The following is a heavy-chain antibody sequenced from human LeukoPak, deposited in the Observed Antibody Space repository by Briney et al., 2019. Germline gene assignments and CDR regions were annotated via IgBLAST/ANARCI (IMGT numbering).Heavy chain of an antibody. CDR3: ARSPPGHAVAAFYWAFDI. J-gene: IGHJ3*02. D-gene: IGHD2-15*01. CDR1: GGSISSYY. Sequence: SETLSLTCTVSGGSISSYYWSWIRQPAGKGLEWIGRIYTSGSTNYNPSLKSRVTMSVDTSKNQFSLKLSSVTAADTAVYYCARSPPGHAVAAFYWAFDIWGQGTMVTVSS. V-gene: IGHV4-4*07. CDR2: IYTSGST.